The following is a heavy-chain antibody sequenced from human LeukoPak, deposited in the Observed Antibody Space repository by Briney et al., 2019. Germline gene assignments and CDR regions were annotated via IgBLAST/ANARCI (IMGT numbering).Heavy chain of an antibody. CDR1: GFTFTAYG. V-gene: IGHV1-18*01. J-gene: IGHJ4*02. CDR2: ISAYNGNT. D-gene: IGHD2-21*02. Sequence: EASVKVSCKTSGFTFTAYGFSWVRQAPGQGLEWMGWISAYNGNTNNAQKFQGRVTMTTDISTSTAYMDLGSLRSDDTAVYYCARISRQRLLHDFDYWGQGTLVTVSS. CDR3: ARISRQRLLHDFDY.